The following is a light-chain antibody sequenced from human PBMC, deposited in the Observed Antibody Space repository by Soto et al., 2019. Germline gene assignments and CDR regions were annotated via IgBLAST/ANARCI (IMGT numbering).Light chain of an antibody. CDR1: SSDIGAYNY. J-gene: IGLJ1*01. CDR3: CSYAGSYSYV. V-gene: IGLV2-11*01. CDR2: TVT. Sequence: QSALTQPRSVSGSPGQSVTISCTGTSSDIGAYNYVSWYQQHPGKAPKLMIYTVTNRPSGVPDRFSGSKSDNTASLTISGLQADDEAEYYCCSYAGSYSYVFGTGTKVKVL.